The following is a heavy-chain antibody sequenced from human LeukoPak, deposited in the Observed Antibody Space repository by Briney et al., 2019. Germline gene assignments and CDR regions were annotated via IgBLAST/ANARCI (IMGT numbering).Heavy chain of an antibody. Sequence: SETLSLTCTVSGGSISHYFWSWIRQPPGKALEWIGYIYYSGSTNYNPSLKSRVTISVDPSKNQFSLKLNSVTAADTAVYYCAREAAAAAGLRYYYYYGMDVWGQGTTVTVSS. V-gene: IGHV4-59*12. J-gene: IGHJ6*02. CDR1: GGSISHYF. D-gene: IGHD2-15*01. CDR3: AREAAAAAGLRYYYYYGMDV. CDR2: IYYSGST.